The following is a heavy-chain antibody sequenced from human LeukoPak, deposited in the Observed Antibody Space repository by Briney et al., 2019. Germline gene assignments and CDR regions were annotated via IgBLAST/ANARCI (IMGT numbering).Heavy chain of an antibody. J-gene: IGHJ3*01. CDR3: ARGYVHAFDL. CDR1: GFIFSGYD. Sequence: PGGSLSLSCAASGFIFSGYDMHWVRQGTGRGLEWVSAIGIAGDTYYSDTVKGRFTISRENAKKAFYLQLTSLGAGDTAVYYCARGYVHAFDLWGQGTMVTVSS. CDR2: IGIAGDT. D-gene: IGHD5-12*01. V-gene: IGHV3-13*04.